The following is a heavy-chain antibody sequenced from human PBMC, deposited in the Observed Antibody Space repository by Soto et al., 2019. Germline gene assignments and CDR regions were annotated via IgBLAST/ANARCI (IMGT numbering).Heavy chain of an antibody. CDR3: ARGKHLVDTAMMSVPQDKADNWFDP. V-gene: IGHV4-30-4*01. D-gene: IGHD5-18*01. J-gene: IGHJ5*02. CDR1: GGSISSGDYY. Sequence: QVQLQESGPGLVKPSQTLSLTCTVSGGSISSGDYYWSWIRQPPGKGLEWIGYIYYSGSTYYNPSLKSRVTISVDTSKNQFSLKLSSVTAADTTVYYCARGKHLVDTAMMSVPQDKADNWFDPWGQGTLVTVSS. CDR2: IYYSGST.